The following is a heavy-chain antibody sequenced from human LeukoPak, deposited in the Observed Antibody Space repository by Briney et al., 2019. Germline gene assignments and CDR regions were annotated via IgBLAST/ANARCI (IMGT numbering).Heavy chain of an antibody. CDR1: GYTFTSNY. V-gene: IGHV1-46*01. CDR2: IYPRDGST. CDR3: ARDQEGFVY. J-gene: IGHJ4*02. Sequence: ASVNVSCKASGYTFTSNYIHWVRQAPGQGLEWMGMIYPRDGSTSYAQKFQGRVTVTRDTSTSTVHMELSGLRSEDTAVYYCARDQEGFVYWGQGTLVTVSS.